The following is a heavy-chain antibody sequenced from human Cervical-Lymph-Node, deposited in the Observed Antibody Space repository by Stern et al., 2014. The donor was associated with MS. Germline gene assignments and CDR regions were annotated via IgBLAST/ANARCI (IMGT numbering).Heavy chain of an antibody. V-gene: IGHV1-69*06. Sequence: QMQLVQSGAELKKPGSSVKVSCKASGGTFSSYGISWVRQAPGQGLEWMGGIIPLFGTANYARRFQGRVTITADISTSTAYMELSSLRSEDTAVYYCARDGDFGSNYGMDVWGQGTTVTVSS. D-gene: IGHD2-21*02. CDR2: IIPLFGTA. J-gene: IGHJ6*02. CDR1: GGTFSSYG. CDR3: ARDGDFGSNYGMDV.